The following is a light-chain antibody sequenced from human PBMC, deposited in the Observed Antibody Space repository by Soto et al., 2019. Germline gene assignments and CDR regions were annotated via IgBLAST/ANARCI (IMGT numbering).Light chain of an antibody. CDR3: SSYASSSLYV. V-gene: IGLV2-14*01. CDR2: DVS. Sequence: QSALTQPASVSGSPGQSITISCTGTSSDVGYSNYVSWYQQLPGNAPKLMIYDVSDRPSGVSNRSSGSNSGSTASLTISGLQADDEADYYCSSYASSSLYVFGTGTKLTVL. CDR1: SSDVGYSNY. J-gene: IGLJ1*01.